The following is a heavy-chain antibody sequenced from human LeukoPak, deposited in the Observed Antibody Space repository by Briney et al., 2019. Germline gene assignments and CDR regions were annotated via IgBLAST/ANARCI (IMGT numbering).Heavy chain of an antibody. CDR1: GYTLTELS. V-gene: IGHV1-24*01. Sequence: ASVKVSCKVSGYTLTELSMHWVRQAPGKGLEWMGGFDPEDGETIYAQKFQGRVTMTEDTSTDTAYMELSSLRSEDTAVYYCATDPAQRSYCVGCYYYGMDVWGRGTTVTVSS. J-gene: IGHJ6*02. CDR3: ATDPAQRSYCVGCYYYGMDV. CDR2: FDPEDGET. D-gene: IGHD1-26*01.